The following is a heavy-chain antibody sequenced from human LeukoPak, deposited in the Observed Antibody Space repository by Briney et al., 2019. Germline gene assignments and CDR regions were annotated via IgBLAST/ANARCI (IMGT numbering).Heavy chain of an antibody. V-gene: IGHV3-30*18. CDR1: GFTFSSYG. Sequence: PGGSLRLSCAGSGFTFSSYGMHWVRQAPGKGLDWVAVISNDGSKKYYADSVKGRFTISRDNSKNTLSLQVSSLRTEDTAVYYCAKDRYSYAFEYSDSWGQGTLVTVSS. D-gene: IGHD5-18*01. CDR2: ISNDGSKK. CDR3: AKDRYSYAFEYSDS. J-gene: IGHJ4*02.